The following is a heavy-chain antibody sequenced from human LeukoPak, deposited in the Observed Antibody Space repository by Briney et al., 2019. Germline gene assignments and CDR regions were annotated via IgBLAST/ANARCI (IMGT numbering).Heavy chain of an antibody. CDR3: ARPAAAWDI. J-gene: IGHJ3*02. V-gene: IGHV4-34*01. D-gene: IGHD6-13*01. CDR1: GGSFSGYY. Sequence: PSETLSLTCAVYGGSFSGYYWSWIRQPPPKGLEWSGEINDSGSTNCNPSLKSRVTISVDASKNQFSLKLSAVTAADTAVYYCARPAAAWDIWGQGTMVTVS. CDR2: INDSGST.